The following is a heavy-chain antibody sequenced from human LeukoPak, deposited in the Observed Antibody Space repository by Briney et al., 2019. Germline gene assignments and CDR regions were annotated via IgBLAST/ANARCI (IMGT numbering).Heavy chain of an antibody. CDR3: AKDHTYYDSPHAFDM. CDR1: GFTFSGYA. V-gene: IGHV3-23*01. J-gene: IGHJ3*02. Sequence: PGGSLRLSCAVSGFTFSGYAMTWVRQAPGKGLEWVSSISSSGDRTYYADSVKGRFTISRDNSKNTLNLQVSSLRGEDTAVYYCAKDHTYYDSPHAFDMWGQGTMVTVSS. CDR2: ISSSGDRT. D-gene: IGHD3-22*01.